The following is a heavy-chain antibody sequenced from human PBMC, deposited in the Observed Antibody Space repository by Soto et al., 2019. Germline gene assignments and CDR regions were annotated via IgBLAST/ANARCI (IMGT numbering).Heavy chain of an antibody. V-gene: IGHV1-18*04. CDR2: ISAYNGNT. Sequence: ASVKVSCKASGYTFTSYGISWVRQAPGQGLEWMGWISAYNGNTNYAQKLQGRVTMTTDTSTSTAYMELRSLRSDDTAVYYCARARGLTAMVINWFDPWGQGTLVTVSS. D-gene: IGHD5-18*01. CDR3: ARARGLTAMVINWFDP. J-gene: IGHJ5*02. CDR1: GYTFTSYG.